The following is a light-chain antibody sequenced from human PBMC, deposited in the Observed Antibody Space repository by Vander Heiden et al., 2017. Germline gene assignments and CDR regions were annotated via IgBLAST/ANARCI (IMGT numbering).Light chain of an antibody. CDR1: QNTCNRY. CDR3: QQYHSSLYT. J-gene: IGKJ2*01. V-gene: IGKV3-20*01. CDR2: DGV. Sequence: ETVLTQFPRTLPLSPGEGAPLPCRASQNTCNRYLAWYQQKPGQPPRLLIYDGVTRATGVPDRFSGSGSGTDFTLTVSRLEPEDFAVYYCQQYHSSLYTFGQGTKVEIK.